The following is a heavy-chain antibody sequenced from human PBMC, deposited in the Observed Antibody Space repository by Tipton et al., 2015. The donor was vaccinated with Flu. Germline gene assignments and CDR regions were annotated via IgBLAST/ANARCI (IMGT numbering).Heavy chain of an antibody. D-gene: IGHD3-10*01. V-gene: IGHV4-38-2*01. CDR3: VRLTYYYGSGTSDF. CDR2: IHRGGSP. Sequence: GEALGSNYFWGWIRQPPGKGLEWIGNIHRGGSPYYNPSLRSRVTMSVDTFKTQFSLRLSSVTAADTAVYYCVRLTYYYGSGTSDFWGQGTLVTVSS. J-gene: IGHJ4*02. CDR1: GEALGSNYF.